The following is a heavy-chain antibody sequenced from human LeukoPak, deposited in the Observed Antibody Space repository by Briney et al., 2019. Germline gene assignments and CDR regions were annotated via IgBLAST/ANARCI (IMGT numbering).Heavy chain of an antibody. V-gene: IGHV1-46*01. J-gene: IGHJ4*02. CDR2: INPSGGST. CDR3: ARAYPLFVVVTALGY. CDR1: GYTFTSYY. Sequence: GGSLRLSCAASGYTFTSYYMHWVRQAPGQGLEWMGIINPSGGSTSYAQKFQGRVTMTRDMSTSTVYMELSSLRSEDAAVYYCARAYPLFVVVTALGYWGQGTLVTVSS. D-gene: IGHD2-21*02.